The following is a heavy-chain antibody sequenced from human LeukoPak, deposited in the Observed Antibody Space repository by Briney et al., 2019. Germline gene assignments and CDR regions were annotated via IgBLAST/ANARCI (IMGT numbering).Heavy chain of an antibody. CDR3: ARGELVRMVRGVIIGY. J-gene: IGHJ4*02. CDR1: GGSISSYY. V-gene: IGHV4-59*01. Sequence: KPSETLSLTCTVSGGSISSYYWSWLRQPPGRGLEWIGYIYHSGGTSYNPSLKSRVTISVDTSKNQFSLKLSSVTAADTAVYYCARGELVRMVRGVIIGYWGQGTLVTVSS. CDR2: IYHSGGT. D-gene: IGHD3-10*01.